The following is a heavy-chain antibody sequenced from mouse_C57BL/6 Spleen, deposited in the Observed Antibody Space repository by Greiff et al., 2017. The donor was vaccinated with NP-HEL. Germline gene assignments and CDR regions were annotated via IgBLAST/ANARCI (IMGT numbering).Heavy chain of an antibody. V-gene: IGHV1-72*01. CDR2: IDPNSGGT. Sequence: QVQLQQPGAELVKPGASVKLSCKASGYTFTSYWMHWVKQRPGRGLEWIGRIDPNSGGTKYNEKFKSKATLTVDKPSSTAYMQLSSLTSEDAAVYYCARSGCATVVATDWYFDVWGTGTTVTVSS. J-gene: IGHJ1*03. CDR1: GYTFTSYW. D-gene: IGHD1-1*01. CDR3: ARSGCATVVATDWYFDV.